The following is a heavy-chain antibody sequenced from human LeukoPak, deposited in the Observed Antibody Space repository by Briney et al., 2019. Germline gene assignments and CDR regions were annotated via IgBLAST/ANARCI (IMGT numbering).Heavy chain of an antibody. CDR1: GFTFSSYA. D-gene: IGHD1-26*01. J-gene: IGHJ4*02. CDR2: ISYDGSNK. CDR3: AREGGSYFSPKYYFDY. Sequence: GGSLRLSCAASGFTFSSYAMHWVRQAPGKGLEWVAVISYDGSNKYYADSVKGRFTISRDNSKNTLYLQMNSLRAEDTAVYYCAREGGSYFSPKYYFDYWGQGTLVTVSS. V-gene: IGHV3-30-3*01.